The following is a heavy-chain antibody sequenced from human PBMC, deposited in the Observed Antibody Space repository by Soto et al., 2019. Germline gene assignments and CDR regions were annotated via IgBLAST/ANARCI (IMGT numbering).Heavy chain of an antibody. D-gene: IGHD3-3*01. CDR3: ARRLGFGNGYFTAPMDV. J-gene: IGHJ6*03. V-gene: IGHV4-39*02. Sequence: PSETLSLTCVVSGDSMTRGSYYWAWIRQPQGKGLEWIGTFYYTGSTNYKPSLKSRVTVSADTSNNHFSLRLTSVTAADTAVYYCARRLGFGNGYFTAPMDVWGKGTTVTVSS. CDR2: FYYTGST. CDR1: GDSMTRGSYY.